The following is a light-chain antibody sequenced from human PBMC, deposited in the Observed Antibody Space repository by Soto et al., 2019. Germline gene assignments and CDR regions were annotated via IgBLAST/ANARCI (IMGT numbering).Light chain of an antibody. CDR3: QQYNSYSRKT. J-gene: IGKJ1*01. V-gene: IGKV1-5*01. CDR1: QSISSW. CDR2: DAS. Sequence: DIQMTQSPSTLSASVGDRVTITCRASQSISSWLAWYQQKPGKAPKLLIYDASSLESGVPSRFSGSGSGTEFTLTISSLQPDDFATYYFQQYNSYSRKTFGQGTKVEIK.